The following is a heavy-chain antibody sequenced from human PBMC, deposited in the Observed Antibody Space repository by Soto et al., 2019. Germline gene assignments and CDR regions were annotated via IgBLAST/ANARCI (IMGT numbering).Heavy chain of an antibody. CDR2: ISANGQGI. D-gene: IGHD1-7*01. CDR1: GFTFNNYA. J-gene: IGHJ4*02. V-gene: IGHV3-23*01. CDR3: AKDRNYPRDQFHI. Sequence: PGGSLRLSCAASGFTFNNYAMSWVRQAPGKGLEWVSAISANGQGIYYADSVKGRFIISRDSSKNTVFLHMDSLTAEDTAVYYCAKDRNYPRDQFHIWGQGTMVTASS.